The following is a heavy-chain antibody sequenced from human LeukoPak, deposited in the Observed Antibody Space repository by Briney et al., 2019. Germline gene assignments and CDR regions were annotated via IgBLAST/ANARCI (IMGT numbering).Heavy chain of an antibody. V-gene: IGHV4-59*01. CDR2: IYYSGST. D-gene: IGHD3-10*01. CDR1: GGSISSYY. CDR3: ARDRGFYGAPGIFDY. Sequence: SETLSLTCTVSGGSISSYYWSWIRQPPGKGLEWIGYIYYSGSTNYNPSLKSRVTISVDTSKNQFSLKLSSVTAADTAVYYCARDRGFYGAPGIFDYGGQGPLVPVSS. J-gene: IGHJ4*02.